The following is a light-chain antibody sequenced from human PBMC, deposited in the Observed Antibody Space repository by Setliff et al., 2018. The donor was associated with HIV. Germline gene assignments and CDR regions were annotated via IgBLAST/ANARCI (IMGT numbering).Light chain of an antibody. CDR2: DNN. CDR3: QSYDSSLSCFV. Sequence: QSVLTQPPSVSGAPGQRVTISCTGSSSNIGTGYDVHWYQQLPGTAPKLLIHDNNNRPSGVPDRFSGSKSGTSASLAITGLQAEDEADYYCQSYDSSLSCFVFGSGTKVTVL. V-gene: IGLV1-40*01. CDR1: SSNIGTGYD. J-gene: IGLJ1*01.